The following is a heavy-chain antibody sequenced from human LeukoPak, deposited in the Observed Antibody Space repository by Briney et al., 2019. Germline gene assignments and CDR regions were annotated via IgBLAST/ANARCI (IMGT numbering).Heavy chain of an antibody. CDR3: ARGVEPLAASTLAY. CDR2: LYSDGNT. V-gene: IGHV3-53*01. D-gene: IGHD1-14*01. CDR1: GFTVITND. Sequence: GGSLRLSCAASGFTVITNDMTWVRQAPGKGLEWVSVLYSDGNTKYADSVQGRFTISRDNSKNTLYLEMNSLSPDDTAVYYCARGVEPLAASTLAYWGQGTMVTVSS. J-gene: IGHJ4*02.